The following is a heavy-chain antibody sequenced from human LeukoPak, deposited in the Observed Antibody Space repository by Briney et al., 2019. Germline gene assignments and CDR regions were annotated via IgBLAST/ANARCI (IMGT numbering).Heavy chain of an antibody. CDR3: ARENIDYYDSSGYVNWFDP. J-gene: IGHJ5*02. D-gene: IGHD3-22*01. CDR1: GYTFTSYD. V-gene: IGHV1-8*01. Sequence: ASVEVSCKASGYTFTSYDINWVRQATGQGLEWMGWMNPNSGNTGYAQKFQGRVTMTRNTSISTAYMELSRLRSEDTAVYYCARENIDYYDSSGYVNWFDPWGQGTLVTVSS. CDR2: MNPNSGNT.